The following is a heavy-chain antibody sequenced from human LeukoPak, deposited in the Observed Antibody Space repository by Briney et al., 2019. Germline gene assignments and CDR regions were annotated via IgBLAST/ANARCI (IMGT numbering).Heavy chain of an antibody. Sequence: PSETLSLTCTVSGGSISSYYWSWIRQPAGKGLEWIGRIYTSGSTNYNPSLKSRVTMSVDTSKNQFSLKLSSVTAADTAVYYCARACLGGGLCYYYYYMDVWGKGTTVTVSS. CDR3: ARACLGGGLCYYYYYMDV. CDR1: GGSISSYY. D-gene: IGHD3-10*02. CDR2: IYTSGST. J-gene: IGHJ6*03. V-gene: IGHV4-4*07.